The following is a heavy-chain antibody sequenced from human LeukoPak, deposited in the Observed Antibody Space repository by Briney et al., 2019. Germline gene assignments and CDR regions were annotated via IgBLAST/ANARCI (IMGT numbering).Heavy chain of an antibody. D-gene: IGHD3-16*01. CDR3: ARPGAGVWTFDI. V-gene: IGHV3-23*01. J-gene: IGHJ3*02. CDR1: GFTFSSYA. CDR2: ITSSGWYT. Sequence: GGSLRLSCAASGFTFSSYAMSWVRQAPGKGLEWVSTITSSGWYTYYADSVQGRFTISRDNSNNTLYLQMNSLRAEDTAVYYCARPGAGVWTFDIWGQGTMVTVSS.